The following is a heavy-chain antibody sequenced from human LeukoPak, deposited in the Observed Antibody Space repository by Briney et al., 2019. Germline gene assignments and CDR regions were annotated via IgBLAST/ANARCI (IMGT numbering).Heavy chain of an antibody. Sequence: GGSLRLSCAASGFTFSDYYMSWIRQAPGKGLEWVSCISSSSSYTNYADSVKGRFTISRDNAKNSLYLQMNSLRAEDTAVYYCARGGIAVAGQPSDYWGQGTLVTVSS. V-gene: IGHV3-11*06. CDR2: ISSSSSYT. CDR1: GFTFSDYY. J-gene: IGHJ4*02. D-gene: IGHD6-19*01. CDR3: ARGGIAVAGQPSDY.